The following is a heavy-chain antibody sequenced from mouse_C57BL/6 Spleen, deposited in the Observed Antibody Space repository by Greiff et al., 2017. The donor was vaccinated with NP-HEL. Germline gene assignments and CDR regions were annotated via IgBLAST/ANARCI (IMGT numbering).Heavy chain of an antibody. CDR1: GYSFTSYY. J-gene: IGHJ1*03. CDR2: IYPGSGNT. D-gene: IGHD1-1*01. Sequence: QVQLKQSGPELVKPGASVKISCKASGYSFTSYYIHWVKQRPGQGLEWIGWIYPGSGNTKYNEKFKGKATLTADTSSSTAYMQLSSLTSEDSAVYYCASPDYGSSYWYFDVWGTGTTVTVSS. CDR3: ASPDYGSSYWYFDV. V-gene: IGHV1-66*01.